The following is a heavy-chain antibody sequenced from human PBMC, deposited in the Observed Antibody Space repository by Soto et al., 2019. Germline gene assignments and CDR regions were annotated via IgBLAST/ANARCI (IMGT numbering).Heavy chain of an antibody. D-gene: IGHD3-3*01. CDR2: IYYSGST. CDR1: GGSISSYY. CDR3: ARVYDFWSGYYIYYYMDV. Sequence: QVQLQESGPGLVKPSETLSLTCTVSGGSISSYYWSWIRQPPGKGLEWIGYIYYSGSTNYNPSLKSRVTISVDTSKNQFSLKLSFVTAADTAVYYCARVYDFWSGYYIYYYMDVWGKGTTVTVSS. J-gene: IGHJ6*03. V-gene: IGHV4-59*08.